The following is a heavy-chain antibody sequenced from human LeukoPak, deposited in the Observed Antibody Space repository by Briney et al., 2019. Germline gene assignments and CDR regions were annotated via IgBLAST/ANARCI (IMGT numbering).Heavy chain of an antibody. CDR2: IYYSGST. J-gene: IGHJ4*02. V-gene: IGHV4-59*01. D-gene: IGHD5-24*01. CDR1: GGSISSYY. CDR3: AIKGWLQESY. Sequence: PSETLSLTCTVSGGSISSYYWSWIRQPPGKGLEWIGYIYYSGSTNYNPSLKSRVTISVDTSKNQFSLKLSSVTAADTAVYYCAIKGWLQESYWGQGTLVTVSS.